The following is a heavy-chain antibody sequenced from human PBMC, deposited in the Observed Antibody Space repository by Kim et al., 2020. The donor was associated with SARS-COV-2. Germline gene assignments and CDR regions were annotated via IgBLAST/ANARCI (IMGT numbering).Heavy chain of an antibody. CDR2: INHSGST. CDR3: ASTGDYEGY. CDR1: GGSFSGYY. J-gene: IGHJ4*02. D-gene: IGHD4-17*01. V-gene: IGHV4-34*01. Sequence: SETLSLTCAVYGGSFSGYYWSWIGQPPGKGLEWIGEINHSGSTNYNPSLKSRVTISVDTSKNQFSLKLSSVTAADTAVYYCASTGDYEGYWGQGTLVTVSS.